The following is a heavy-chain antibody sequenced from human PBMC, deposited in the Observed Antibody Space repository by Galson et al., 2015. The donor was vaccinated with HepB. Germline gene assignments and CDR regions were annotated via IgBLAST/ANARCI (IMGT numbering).Heavy chain of an antibody. Sequence: SVKVSCKASGYTFTSYGISWVRQAPGQGLEWMGWISAYNGNTNYAQKLQGRVTMTTDTSTSTAYMELRSLRSDDTAVYYCARVIGGNYYYGMDVWGQGTTVTVSS. V-gene: IGHV1-18*01. CDR3: ARVIGGNYYYGMDV. J-gene: IGHJ6*02. CDR1: GYTFTSYG. CDR2: ISAYNGNT.